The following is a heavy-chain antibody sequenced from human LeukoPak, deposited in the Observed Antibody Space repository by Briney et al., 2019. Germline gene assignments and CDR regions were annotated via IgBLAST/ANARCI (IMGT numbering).Heavy chain of an antibody. CDR3: ARAPNWGPSNWFDP. CDR1: GYTFTGYY. D-gene: IGHD7-27*01. V-gene: IGHV1-2*02. J-gene: IGHJ5*02. CDR2: INPNSGGT. Sequence: ASVKVSYKASGYTFTGYYMHWVRQAPGQGLEWMGWINPNSGGTNYAQKFQGRVTMTRDTSISTAYMELSRLRSDDTAMYYCARAPNWGPSNWFDPWGQGTLVTVSS.